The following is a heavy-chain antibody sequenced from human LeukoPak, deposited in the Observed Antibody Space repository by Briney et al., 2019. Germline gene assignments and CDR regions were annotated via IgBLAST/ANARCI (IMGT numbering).Heavy chain of an antibody. V-gene: IGHV3-74*01. CDR3: AKDHLERNGVYDVFDI. CDR1: GFTFSSYW. CDR2: INSDGSST. J-gene: IGHJ3*02. Sequence: GGSLRLSCAASGFTFSSYWMHWVRQAPGKGLVWVSRINSDGSSTSYADSVKGRFTISRDNAKNTLYLQMNNLRVEDTAIFYCAKDHLERNGVYDVFDIWGQGTMVTVSS. D-gene: IGHD2-8*01.